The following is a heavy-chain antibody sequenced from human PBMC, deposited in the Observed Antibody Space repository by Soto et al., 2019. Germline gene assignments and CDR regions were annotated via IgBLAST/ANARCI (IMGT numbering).Heavy chain of an antibody. V-gene: IGHV1-2*04. Sequence: ASVKVSCKASGYTFTGYYMHWVRQAPGQGLEGMGWINPNSGGTNYAQKFQGWVTMTRHKSISTAYMELSRLRSDDTAVYYCARYSYGHTFDYWGQGTLVTVSS. CDR1: GYTFTGYY. CDR2: INPNSGGT. CDR3: ARYSYGHTFDY. J-gene: IGHJ4*02. D-gene: IGHD5-18*01.